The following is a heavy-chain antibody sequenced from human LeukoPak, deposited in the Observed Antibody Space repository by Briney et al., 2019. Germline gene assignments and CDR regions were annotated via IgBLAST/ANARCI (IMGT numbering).Heavy chain of an antibody. CDR1: GYTFTSYH. J-gene: IGHJ4*02. CDR2: INPSGGST. V-gene: IGHV1-46*01. Sequence: ASVKVSCKASGYTFTSYHMHWVRQAPGQGLEIMGIINPSGGSTTYAQKFQGRVTMTRDTSTSTVYMELSSLRSEDTAVYYCAKLAAAGTAHYYFDYWGQGTLVTDSS. D-gene: IGHD6-13*01. CDR3: AKLAAAGTAHYYFDY.